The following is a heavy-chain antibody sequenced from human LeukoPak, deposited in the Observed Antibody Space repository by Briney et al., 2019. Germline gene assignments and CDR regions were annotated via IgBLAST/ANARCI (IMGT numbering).Heavy chain of an antibody. CDR2: IYYSGST. D-gene: IGHD3-3*01. Sequence: SETLSLTCTVSGGSISSSSYYWGWIRQPPGKGLEWIGSIYYSGSTYYNPSLKSRVTISVDTSKNQFSLKLSSVTAADTAVYYCARVYHYDFWSGYYEIPDAFDIWGQGTMVTVSS. CDR1: GGSISSSSYY. CDR3: ARVYHYDFWSGYYEIPDAFDI. J-gene: IGHJ3*02. V-gene: IGHV4-39*01.